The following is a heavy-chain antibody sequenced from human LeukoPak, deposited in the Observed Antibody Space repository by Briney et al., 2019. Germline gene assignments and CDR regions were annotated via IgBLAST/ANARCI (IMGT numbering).Heavy chain of an antibody. Sequence: GGSLRLSCAASGFTFSSYEMNWVRQAPGKGLEWVGRIKKKTDGGTTDYAAPVKGRFTISRDDSKNTLYLQMNSLKTEDTAVYYCTTDSSGYYYFDYWGQGTLVTVSS. V-gene: IGHV3-15*01. CDR3: TTDSSGYYYFDY. J-gene: IGHJ4*02. D-gene: IGHD3-22*01. CDR2: IKKKTDGGTT. CDR1: GFTFSSYE.